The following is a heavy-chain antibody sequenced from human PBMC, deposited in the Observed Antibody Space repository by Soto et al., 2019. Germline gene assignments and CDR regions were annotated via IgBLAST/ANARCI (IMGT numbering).Heavy chain of an antibody. D-gene: IGHD3-16*01. J-gene: IGHJ4*02. Sequence: ASVKVSCKASGGTFSSYAISWVRQAPGQGLEWMGGIIPIFGTANYAQKFQGRVTITADESTSTAYMELSSLRSEDTAVYYCARVDTSDPGNYYFDYWGQGTLVTVSS. V-gene: IGHV1-69*13. CDR1: GGTFSSYA. CDR2: IIPIFGTA. CDR3: ARVDTSDPGNYYFDY.